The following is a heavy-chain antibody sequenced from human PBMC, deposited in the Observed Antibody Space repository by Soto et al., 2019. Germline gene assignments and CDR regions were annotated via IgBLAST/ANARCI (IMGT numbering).Heavy chain of an antibody. CDR2: IDPSDSYT. J-gene: IGHJ6*02. CDR1: GYSFTSYW. CDR3: ASTYYYDSSGYHYYYGMDV. D-gene: IGHD3-22*01. Sequence: GESLKISCKGSGYSFTSYWISWVRQMPGKGLEWMGRIDPSDSYTNYSPSFQGHVTISADKSISTAYLQWSSLKASDTAMYYCASTYYYDSSGYHYYYGMDVWGQGTTVTVSS. V-gene: IGHV5-10-1*01.